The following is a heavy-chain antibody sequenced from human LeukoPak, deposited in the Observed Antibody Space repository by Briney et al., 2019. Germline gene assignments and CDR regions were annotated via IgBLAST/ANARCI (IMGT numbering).Heavy chain of an antibody. CDR1: GFTFSSYW. D-gene: IGHD6-6*01. J-gene: IGHJ4*02. CDR3: VTPSPSIDF. Sequence: GGSLRLSCAASGFTFSSYWMRWVRQAPGEGLVWVSRINSDGSDTSYAGSVKGRFTISRDNAKNTLYLQMNSLGAEDTAVYYCVTPSPSIDFWGQGTLVTVSS. V-gene: IGHV3-74*01. CDR2: INSDGSDT.